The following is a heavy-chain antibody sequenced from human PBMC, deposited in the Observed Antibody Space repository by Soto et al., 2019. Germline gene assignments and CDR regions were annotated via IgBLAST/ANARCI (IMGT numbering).Heavy chain of an antibody. Sequence: QVQLLQSGAEVKKPGSSVKVSCKASGGTFSSYAISWVRQAPGQGLEWMGGIIPIFGTANYAQKFQGRVTITADESTSTAYMELSSLRSEDTAVYYCSRDYGDYANRGFDICGQGTMVTVSS. J-gene: IGHJ3*02. V-gene: IGHV1-69*01. CDR1: GGTFSSYA. CDR3: SRDYGDYANRGFDI. D-gene: IGHD4-17*01. CDR2: IIPIFGTA.